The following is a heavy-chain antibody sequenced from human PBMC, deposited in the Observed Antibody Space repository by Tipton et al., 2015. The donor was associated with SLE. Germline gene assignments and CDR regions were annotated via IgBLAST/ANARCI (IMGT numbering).Heavy chain of an antibody. D-gene: IGHD4-11*01. V-gene: IGHV3-66*01. CDR1: GFTVSSNY. J-gene: IGHJ2*01. CDR2: IYSGGST. CDR3: ARVGTTWYFDL. Sequence: SLRLSCAASGFTVSSNYMSWVRQAPGKGLEWVSVIYSGGSTYYADSVKGRFTISRDNSKNTLYLQMNSLRAEDTAVYFCARVGTTWYFDLWGRGTLVTVSP.